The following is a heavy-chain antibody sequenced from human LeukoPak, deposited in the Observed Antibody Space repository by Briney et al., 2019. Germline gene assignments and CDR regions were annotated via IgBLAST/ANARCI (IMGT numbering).Heavy chain of an antibody. CDR2: INSDGSST. CDR3: ARGGWYLYDALDI. CDR1: GFTFSSYW. Sequence: GGSLRLSCAASGFTFSSYWMHWVRQAPGKGLVWVSRINSDGSSTSYADSVKGRFTISRDNAKDTLYLQMNSLRVEDTAVYYCARGGWYLYDALDIWGQGTLVTVSS. D-gene: IGHD6-19*01. J-gene: IGHJ3*02. V-gene: IGHV3-74*01.